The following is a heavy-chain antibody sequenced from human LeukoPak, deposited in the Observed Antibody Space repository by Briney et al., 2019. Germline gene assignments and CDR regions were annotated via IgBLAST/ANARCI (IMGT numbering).Heavy chain of an antibody. V-gene: IGHV3-7*03. J-gene: IGHJ4*02. CDR1: GFTFRTYW. CDR3: ARDGLRRPPTPYCGGDCPLDY. Sequence: GGSLRLSCAASGFTFRTYWMSWVRQAPGKGLEWVANIKQDGNEKYYVDSVKGRFTISRDNAKNSLDLQMNSLRVEDTAMYYCARDGLRRPPTPYCGGDCPLDYWGQGTLVSVSS. D-gene: IGHD2-21*02. CDR2: IKQDGNEK.